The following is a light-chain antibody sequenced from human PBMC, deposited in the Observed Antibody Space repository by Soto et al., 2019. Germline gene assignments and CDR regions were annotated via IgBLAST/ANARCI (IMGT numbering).Light chain of an antibody. CDR2: GAS. J-gene: IGKJ1*01. V-gene: IGKV3-20*01. Sequence: EIVLAPSPGTLSLSPGGRAPLSCRASQSVSSSYLGWYQQKPGQAPRLLMYGASSRATGIPDRFSGSGSGTDFTLTISRLEPEDFAVYYCQQYGSSGTFGQGTKVDIK. CDR3: QQYGSSGT. CDR1: QSVSSSY.